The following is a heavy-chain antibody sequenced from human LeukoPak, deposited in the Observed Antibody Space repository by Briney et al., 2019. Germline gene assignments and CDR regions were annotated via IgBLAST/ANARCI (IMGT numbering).Heavy chain of an antibody. CDR2: IYHSGST. CDR3: ARLSGFWSGYYRGFDY. V-gene: IGHV4-38-2*02. Sequence: SETLSLTCTVSGYSISSGYYWGWIRQPPGKGLEWIGSIYHSGSTYYNPSLKSRVTISVDTSKNQFSLKLSSVTAADTAVYYCARLSGFWSGYYRGFDYWGQGTLVTVSS. J-gene: IGHJ4*02. CDR1: GYSISSGYY. D-gene: IGHD3-3*01.